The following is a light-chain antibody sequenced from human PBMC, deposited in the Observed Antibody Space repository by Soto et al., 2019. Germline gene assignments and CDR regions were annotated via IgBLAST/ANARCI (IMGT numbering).Light chain of an antibody. Sequence: QSVLTQPPSASGTPGQRVTISCSGSSSNIGSNYVYWYQQIPGTAPKLLIYRNNQRPSGVPDRFSGSKSGTSASLAISGLLAEDEADYYCAAWDDSLSGWVFGGGTKLTVL. CDR2: RNN. V-gene: IGLV1-47*01. CDR3: AAWDDSLSGWV. J-gene: IGLJ3*02. CDR1: SSNIGSNY.